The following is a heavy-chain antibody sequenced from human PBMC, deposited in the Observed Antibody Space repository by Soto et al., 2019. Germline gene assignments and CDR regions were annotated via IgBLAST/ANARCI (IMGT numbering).Heavy chain of an antibody. Sequence: QVQLVQSGAEVKKPGSSVKVSCKASGGTFSSYAISWVRQAPGQGLEWMGGIIPIFGTANYAQKFQGRVTITADESTSTAYMELSSLRSEDTAVYSCARGGGYYYDSSGYYNAFDIWGQGTMVTVSS. CDR1: GGTFSSYA. CDR2: IIPIFGTA. V-gene: IGHV1-69*12. CDR3: ARGGGYYYDSSGYYNAFDI. J-gene: IGHJ3*02. D-gene: IGHD3-22*01.